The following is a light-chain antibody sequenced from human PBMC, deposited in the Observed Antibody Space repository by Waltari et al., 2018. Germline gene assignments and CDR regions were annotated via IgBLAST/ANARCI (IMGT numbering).Light chain of an antibody. CDR2: SNN. CDR1: RSNIGINT. V-gene: IGLV1-44*01. J-gene: IGLJ2*01. CDR3: ATWDDSLNGVV. Sequence: QSVLTQPPSASGTPGQGVTISCSGSRSNIGINTVNWYQQLPGTAPKVLMYSNNQRPSGVPDRFSGSKSGTSASLAVSGLQSEDEGDYYCATWDDSLNGVVFGGGTKLTVL.